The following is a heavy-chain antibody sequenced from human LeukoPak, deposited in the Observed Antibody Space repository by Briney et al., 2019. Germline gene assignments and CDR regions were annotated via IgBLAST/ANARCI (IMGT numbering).Heavy chain of an antibody. CDR3: ARGATFRGTYYMDV. J-gene: IGHJ6*03. CDR1: GGPISTHY. D-gene: IGHD3-10*01. CDR2: NDCSGST. V-gene: IGHV4-59*11. Sequence: SETLSLTCIVSGGPISTHYWSWSRQPPGKGLEWIGYNDCSGSTNYNPSLKSRVTISVDTSKNQFSLKLNSVTAADTAVYYCARGATFRGTYYMDVWGKGTTVTVSS.